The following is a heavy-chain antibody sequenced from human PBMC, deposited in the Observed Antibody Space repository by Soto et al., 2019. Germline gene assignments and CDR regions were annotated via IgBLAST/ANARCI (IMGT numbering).Heavy chain of an antibody. J-gene: IGHJ6*02. D-gene: IGHD5-12*01. CDR1: GFTFSSYA. Sequence: GGSLRLSCAASGFTFSSYAMSWVRQAPGKGLEWVSAISGSGGSTYYADSVKGRFTISRDNSKNTLYLQMNSLRAEDTAVYYCARGRPDYYYYGVDVWGQGTTVTVSS. CDR2: ISGSGGST. CDR3: ARGRPDYYYYGVDV. V-gene: IGHV3-23*01.